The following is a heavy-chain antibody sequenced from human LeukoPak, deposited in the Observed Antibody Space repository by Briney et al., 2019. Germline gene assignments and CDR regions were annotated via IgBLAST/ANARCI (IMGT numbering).Heavy chain of an antibody. CDR3: ARDRGGVTTSSYGMDV. V-gene: IGHV4-30-4*01. J-gene: IGHJ6*02. CDR1: GGSISSGDDY. D-gene: IGHD4-17*01. Sequence: SETLSLTCTVSGGSISSGDDYWSWIRQPPGKGLEWIGYIYYSGSTYYNPSLKSRVTISVDTSKNQFSLKLSSVTAADTAVYYCARDRGGVTTSSYGMDVWGQGTTVTVSS. CDR2: IYYSGST.